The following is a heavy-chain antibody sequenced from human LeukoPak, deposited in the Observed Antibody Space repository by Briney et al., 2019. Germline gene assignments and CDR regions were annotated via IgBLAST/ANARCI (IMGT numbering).Heavy chain of an antibody. CDR3: AKKFRGTTVISGDYFDY. Sequence: ASVKVSCKTSGYTFTSYYMHWVRQAPGQGLEWMGIINPSGGSTSYAQKFQGRVTMTRDTSTSTVYMELSSLRSEDTAVYYCAKKFRGTTVISGDYFDYWGQGTLVTVSS. V-gene: IGHV1-46*01. CDR1: GYTFTSYY. CDR2: INPSGGST. D-gene: IGHD4-17*01. J-gene: IGHJ4*02.